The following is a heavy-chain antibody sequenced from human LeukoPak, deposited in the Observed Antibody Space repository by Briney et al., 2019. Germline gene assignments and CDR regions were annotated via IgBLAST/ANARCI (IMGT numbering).Heavy chain of an antibody. CDR1: GFTFSSYS. J-gene: IGHJ5*02. CDR2: ISSSSSYI. CDR3: ARRYSGYDYGNWFDP. V-gene: IGHV3-21*01. Sequence: PGGSLRLSCAASGFTFSSYSMNWVRQAPGKGLEWVSSISSSSSYIYYAVSVKGRFTISRDNAKISLYLQMNSLRAEDTAVYYCARRYSGYDYGNWFDPWGQGTLVTVSS. D-gene: IGHD5-12*01.